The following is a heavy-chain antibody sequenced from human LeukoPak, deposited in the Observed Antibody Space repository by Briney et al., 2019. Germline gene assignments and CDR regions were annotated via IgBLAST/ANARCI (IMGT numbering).Heavy chain of an antibody. D-gene: IGHD6-13*01. CDR2: IFYSGRI. V-gene: IGHV4-39*01. J-gene: IGHJ5*02. CDR1: GGSISSSSYY. CDR3: ARASKQLVFGWFDP. Sequence: PSETLSLTCTVSGGSISSSSYYWGWIRQPPGKGLEWIGSIFYSGRIYYNPSLKSRVTISVDMSKNQFSLKLSSVTAADTAVYYCARASKQLVFGWFDPWGQGTLVTVSS.